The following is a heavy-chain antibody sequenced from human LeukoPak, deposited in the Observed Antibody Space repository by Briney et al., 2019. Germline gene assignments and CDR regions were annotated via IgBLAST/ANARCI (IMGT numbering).Heavy chain of an antibody. Sequence: PSETLSLTCTVSGGSISSYYWSWIRQPPGKGLEWIGYIYYSGSTNYNPSLKSRVTISVDTSKNQFSLKLSSVTAADTAVYYCARDAGYGDYVWGQGTLVTVSP. D-gene: IGHD4-17*01. CDR3: ARDAGYGDYV. J-gene: IGHJ4*02. CDR2: IYYSGST. CDR1: GGSISSYY. V-gene: IGHV4-59*01.